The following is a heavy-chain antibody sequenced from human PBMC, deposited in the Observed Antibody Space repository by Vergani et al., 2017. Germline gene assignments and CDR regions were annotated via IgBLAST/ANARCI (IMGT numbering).Heavy chain of an antibody. CDR2: IILFYATI. J-gene: IGHJ6*02. Sequence: QVQLVQSGAEVRKPGSSLKVSCKASGGTFSTFGINWVRQAPGQGLEWMGRIILFYATINYAQKFQGRVKITADESTSTAYMELSSLRSEDTAVYYCARDSGDCYSCFNHYYGMDVWGQGTTVTVSS. V-gene: IGHV1-69*13. CDR3: ARDSGDCYSCFNHYYGMDV. CDR1: GGTFSTFG. D-gene: IGHD2-21*02.